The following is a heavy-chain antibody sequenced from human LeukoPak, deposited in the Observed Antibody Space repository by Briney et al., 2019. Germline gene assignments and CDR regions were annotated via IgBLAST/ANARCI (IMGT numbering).Heavy chain of an antibody. CDR3: ARDAGPSSGWHNYFDY. CDR2: ISSSSYI. Sequence: GGSLRLSCAASGFTFSSYSMNWVRQAPGKGLEWVSSISSSSYIYYADSVEGRFTISRDNAKNSLYLQMNSLRAEDTAVYYCARDAGPSSGWHNYFDYWGQGTLVTVSS. CDR1: GFTFSSYS. J-gene: IGHJ4*02. V-gene: IGHV3-21*01. D-gene: IGHD6-19*01.